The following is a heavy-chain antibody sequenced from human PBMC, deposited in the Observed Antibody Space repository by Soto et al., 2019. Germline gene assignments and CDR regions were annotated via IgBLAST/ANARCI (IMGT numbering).Heavy chain of an antibody. J-gene: IGHJ6*03. CDR3: ARGKGGIAAAGTIRYYYYMDV. CDR1: GGSFSGYY. V-gene: IGHV4-34*01. CDR2: INHSGST. Sequence: ETLSLTCAVYGGSFSGYYWSWIRQPPGKGLEWIGEINHSGSTNYNPSLKSRVTISVDTSKNQFSLKLSSVTAADTAVYYCARGKGGIAAAGTIRYYYYMDVWGKGTTVTVSS. D-gene: IGHD6-13*01.